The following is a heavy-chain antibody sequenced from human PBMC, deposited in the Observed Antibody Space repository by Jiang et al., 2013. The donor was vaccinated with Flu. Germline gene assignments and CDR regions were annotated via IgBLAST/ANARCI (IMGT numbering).Heavy chain of an antibody. CDR3: ARQEAAAGPYFDY. V-gene: IGHV4-39*01. CDR2: IYYSGST. CDR1: GGSISSSSYY. D-gene: IGHD6-13*01. J-gene: IGHJ4*02. Sequence: SGGSISSSSYYWGWIRQPPGKGLEWIGSIYYSGSTYYNPSLKSRVTISVDTSKNQFSLKLSSVTAADTAVYYCARQEAAAGPYFDYWGQGTLVTVSS.